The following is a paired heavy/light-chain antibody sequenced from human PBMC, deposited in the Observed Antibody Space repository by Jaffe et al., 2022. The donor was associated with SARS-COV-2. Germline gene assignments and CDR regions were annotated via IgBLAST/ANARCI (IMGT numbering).Light chain of an antibody. Sequence: QSALTQPPSASGSPGQSVTISCTGTSSDVGGYDYVSWYQQHPGKAPKLMIYEVSKRPSGVPDRFSGSKSGNSASLTVSGLQAEDEADYYCSSYAGSNTFVFGTGTKVTVL. CDR2: EVS. V-gene: IGLV2-8*01. CDR1: SSDVGGYDY. CDR3: SSYAGSNTFV. J-gene: IGLJ1*01.
Heavy chain of an antibody. CDR2: IYYNGNT. CDR1: GGSISSSSYY. CDR3: ARRGDGYNGRAFDI. J-gene: IGHJ3*02. Sequence: QLQLQESGPGLVKPSETLSLTCTVSGGSISSSSYYWGWIRQPPGKGLEWIGSIYYNGNTYYNPSLKSRVTISVDTSKTQFSLNLSSVTAADTAVYYCARRGDGYNGRAFDIWGQGTMVSVSS. V-gene: IGHV4-39*01. D-gene: IGHD5-12*01.